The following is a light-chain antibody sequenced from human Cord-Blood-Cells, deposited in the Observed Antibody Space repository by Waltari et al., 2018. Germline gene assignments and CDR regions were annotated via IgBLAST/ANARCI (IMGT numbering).Light chain of an antibody. Sequence: DIQMTQSPSSLSASVGDRVTITCRASQSISSYLNWYHQQPGKAPKLLIYAASSLQSGVPSRFSGSGSGTDFTLTISSLQPEDFATYYCQQSYSTPWYTFGQGTKLEIK. CDR1: QSISSY. V-gene: IGKV1-39*01. CDR2: AAS. J-gene: IGKJ2*01. CDR3: QQSYSTPWYT.